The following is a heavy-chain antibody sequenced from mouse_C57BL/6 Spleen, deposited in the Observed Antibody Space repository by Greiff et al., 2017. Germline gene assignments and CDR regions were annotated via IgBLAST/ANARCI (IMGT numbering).Heavy chain of an antibody. CDR2: FDPGNGNT. V-gene: IGHV14-3*01. CDR1: GFTIKNTY. J-gene: IGHJ4*01. Sequence: EVQLQQSVAELVRPGASVKFSCTASGFTIKNTYINWVKQRPEQGLEWIGRFDPGNGNTKYPRKFRGKATRTADTASNTAYLQLSSLTSEDTAIYYCAVAQATFCAMDYWGQGTSVTVSS. CDR3: AVAQATFCAMDY. D-gene: IGHD3-2*02.